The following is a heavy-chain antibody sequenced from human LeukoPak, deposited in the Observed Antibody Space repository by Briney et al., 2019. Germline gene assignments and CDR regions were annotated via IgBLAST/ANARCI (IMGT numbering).Heavy chain of an antibody. Sequence: GGSLRLSCAAYGFTFRSYSMHWVRQAPGKELEYVSAISTDGDNTYYANSVKDRFTISRDNSKNTLFLQMGSLTADDMAIYYCARVGDDDAFDIWGQGTMVIVSS. CDR1: GFTFRSYS. D-gene: IGHD1-1*01. CDR3: ARVGDDDAFDI. J-gene: IGHJ3*02. V-gene: IGHV3-64*01. CDR2: ISTDGDNT.